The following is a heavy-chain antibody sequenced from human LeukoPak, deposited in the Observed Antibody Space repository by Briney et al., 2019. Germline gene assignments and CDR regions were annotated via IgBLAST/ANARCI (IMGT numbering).Heavy chain of an antibody. CDR2: ISSSSSYT. CDR3: ARSRPKGTAMVNVDYYYYGMDV. Sequence: PGGSLRLSCAASGFTFSDYYMSWIRQAPGKGLEWVSYISSSSSYTNYADSVKGRFTISRDNAKNSLYLQMNSLRAEDTAVYYCARSRPKGTAMVNVDYYYYGMDVWGKGTTVTVSS. D-gene: IGHD5-18*01. J-gene: IGHJ6*04. V-gene: IGHV3-11*06. CDR1: GFTFSDYY.